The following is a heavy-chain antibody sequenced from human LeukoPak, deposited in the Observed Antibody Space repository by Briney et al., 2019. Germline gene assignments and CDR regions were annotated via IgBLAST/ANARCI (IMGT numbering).Heavy chain of an antibody. CDR2: IYTSGST. CDR3: ARRDYYYYYMDV. J-gene: IGHJ6*03. CDR1: GGSISSYY. V-gene: IGHV4-4*09. Sequence: SETLSLTCTVSGGSISSYYWSWIRQPPGKGLEWIGYIYTSGSTNYNPSLKSRVTISVDTSKNQFSLKLSSVTTADTAVYYCARRDYYYYYMDVWGKGTTVTVSS.